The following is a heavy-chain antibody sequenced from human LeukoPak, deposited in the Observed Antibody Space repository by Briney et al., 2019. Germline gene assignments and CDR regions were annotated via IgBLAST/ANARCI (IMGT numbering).Heavy chain of an antibody. CDR3: ARGHDSSGYLDYYYYMDV. CDR1: GGTFSSYA. V-gene: IGHV1-69*01. J-gene: IGHJ6*03. Sequence: GASMKVSCKASGGTFSSYAISWVRQAPGQGLEWMGGIIPIFGTANYAQKFQGRVTITADESTSTAYMELSSLRSEDTAVYYCARGHDSSGYLDYYYYMDVWGKGTTVTVSS. D-gene: IGHD3-22*01. CDR2: IIPIFGTA.